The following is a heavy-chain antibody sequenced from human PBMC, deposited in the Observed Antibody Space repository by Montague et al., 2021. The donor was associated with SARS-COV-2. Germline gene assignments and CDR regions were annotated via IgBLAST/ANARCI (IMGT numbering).Heavy chain of an antibody. CDR1: GFSISSGYY. CDR2: RYQNGAT. D-gene: IGHD3-3*01. V-gene: IGHV4-38-2*02. CDR3: ARSGVGIFDFSYFDS. J-gene: IGHJ4*02. Sequence: SETLSLTCSVSGFSISSGYYWGWIRQTPGKGLEWIGSRYQNGATXYSPSLKRPVTILLDTSKDQFSLSLTSVTAADTAVYYCARSGVGIFDFSYFDSWGQGSLVIVSS.